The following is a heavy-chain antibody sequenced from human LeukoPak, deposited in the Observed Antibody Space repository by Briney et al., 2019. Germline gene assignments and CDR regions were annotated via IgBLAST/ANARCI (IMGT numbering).Heavy chain of an antibody. J-gene: IGHJ5*02. D-gene: IGHD6-13*01. CDR2: INHSGST. CDR1: GGSFSGYY. CDR3: ARERIAAAGFDP. Sequence: SETLSLTCAVYGGSFSGYYWSWIRQPPGKGLEWIGEINHSGSTNYNPSLKSRVTISVDTSKNQFSLKLSSVTAADTAVYYCARERIAAAGFDPRGQGTLVTVSS. V-gene: IGHV4-34*01.